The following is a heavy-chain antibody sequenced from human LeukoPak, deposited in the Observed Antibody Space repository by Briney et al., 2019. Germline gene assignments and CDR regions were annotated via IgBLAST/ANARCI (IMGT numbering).Heavy chain of an antibody. CDR1: GDSVSSNSVT. D-gene: IGHD2-2*01. CDR3: ARRLTQYDCFDP. Sequence: SQTLSLTCAISGDSVSSNSVTWNWIRQSPSRGLEWLGKTYYRSTWYNDYAVSVRGRITVNPDTSKNQFSLHLNSVTPEDTAVYYCARRLTQYDCFDPWGQGILVTVSS. CDR2: TYYRSTWYN. V-gene: IGHV6-1*01. J-gene: IGHJ5*02.